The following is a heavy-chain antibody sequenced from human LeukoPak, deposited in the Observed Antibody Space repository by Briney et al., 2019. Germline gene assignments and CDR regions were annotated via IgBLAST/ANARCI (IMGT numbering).Heavy chain of an antibody. J-gene: IGHJ5*02. V-gene: IGHV3-11*06. CDR3: ARGGLYGSSAFDP. CDR2: ISSSSSYT. CDR1: GFTFSDYY. D-gene: IGHD6-13*01. Sequence: PGGSLGLSCAASGFTFSDYYMSWIRQAPGKGLEWVSYISSSSSYTNYADSVKGRFTISRDNAENSLYLQMNSLRAEDTAVYYCARGGLYGSSAFDPGGQETLVTVSS.